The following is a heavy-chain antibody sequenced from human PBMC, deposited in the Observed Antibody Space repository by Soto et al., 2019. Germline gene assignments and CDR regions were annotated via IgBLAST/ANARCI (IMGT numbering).Heavy chain of an antibody. D-gene: IGHD2-15*01. J-gene: IGHJ4*02. CDR2: IYWDDDQ. CDR3: SLMQAAKFDY. CDR1: GVSLSTGGVG. Sequence: QITLKESGPTLVKPTQTLTLTCNVSGVSLSTGGVGVGWIRQPPGKALEWLALIYWDDDQRSSPSLKSRLTITNDTSKHQVVLTITNMAPEDTATYYCSLMQAAKFDYWGQGTLVTVSS. V-gene: IGHV2-5*02.